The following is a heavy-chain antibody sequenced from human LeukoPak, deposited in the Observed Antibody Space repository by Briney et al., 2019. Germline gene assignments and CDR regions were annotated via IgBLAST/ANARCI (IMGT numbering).Heavy chain of an antibody. D-gene: IGHD2-15*01. J-gene: IGHJ4*02. V-gene: IGHV3-7*01. CDR2: IKPDGSAE. CDR3: TRDGGLNTSFDF. CDR1: RFTFRNYW. Sequence: PGGSLRLSCAASRFTFRNYWMGWVRQAPGKGREWVANIKPDGSAEYYADSVRGRLTPTRDNANNFLYLQLNSLRAEDTGVYYCTRDGGLNTSFDFWGQGTLVTVSS.